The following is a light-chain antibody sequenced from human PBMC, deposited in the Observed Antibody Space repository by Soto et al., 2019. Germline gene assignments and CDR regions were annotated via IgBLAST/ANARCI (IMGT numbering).Light chain of an antibody. CDR1: SYNIGSNT. CDR3: AAWDDSLNGYV. Sequence: VLTQPPSASGTPGQRVTISCSGSSYNIGSNTVNWYQQLPGTAPKLLIYSNNQRPSGVPDRFSGSKSGTSASLAISGLQSEDEADYYCAAWDDSLNGYVFGTGTKVTVL. V-gene: IGLV1-44*01. CDR2: SNN. J-gene: IGLJ1*01.